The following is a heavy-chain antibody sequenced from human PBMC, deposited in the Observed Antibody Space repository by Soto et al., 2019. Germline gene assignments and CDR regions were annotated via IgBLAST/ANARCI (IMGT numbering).Heavy chain of an antibody. D-gene: IGHD6-6*01. CDR1: GYTFTGYY. V-gene: IGHV1-2*02. CDR3: ARASVHSEYSSSYFDY. J-gene: IGHJ4*02. CDR2: INPNSGGT. Sequence: ASVKVSCKASGYTFTGYYMHWVRQAPGQGLEWMGWINPNSGGTNYAQKFQGRVTMTRDTSISTAYMEMSRLRSDDTAVYYCARASVHSEYSSSYFDYWGQGTLVTVSS.